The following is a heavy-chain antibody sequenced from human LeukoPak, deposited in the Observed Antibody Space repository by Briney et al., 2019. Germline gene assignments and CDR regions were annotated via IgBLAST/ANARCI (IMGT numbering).Heavy chain of an antibody. J-gene: IGHJ4*02. Sequence: ASVTVSCKASGYTLTRYYLHWVRQAPGQGLEWMGVINPSVGNTRYAQKLEGRVTMTRDTSTSTVYMELSSLTSQDTAMYHCARDGGGDYRFDHWGQGTLVTVSS. V-gene: IGHV1-46*04. CDR1: GYTLTRYY. CDR3: ARDGGGDYRFDH. D-gene: IGHD4-17*01. CDR2: INPSVGNT.